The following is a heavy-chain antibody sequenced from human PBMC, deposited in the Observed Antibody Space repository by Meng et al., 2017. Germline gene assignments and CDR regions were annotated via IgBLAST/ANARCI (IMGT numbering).Heavy chain of an antibody. D-gene: IGHD3-22*01. J-gene: IGHJ6*02. Sequence: GESLKISCAASGFTFSSYAMSWVRQAPGKGLEWVSAISCSGGSTYYADSVKGRFTISRDNSKNTMYLQMNSLRTEDTAVYYCARGSDESSGYYLYCYYYNGMDVWGQGTTVTVSS. CDR3: ARGSDESSGYYLYCYYYNGMDV. CDR1: GFTFSSYA. V-gene: IGHV3-23*01. CDR2: ISCSGGST.